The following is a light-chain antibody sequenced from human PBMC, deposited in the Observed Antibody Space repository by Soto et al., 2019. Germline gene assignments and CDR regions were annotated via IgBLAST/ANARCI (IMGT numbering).Light chain of an antibody. V-gene: IGLV1-51*02. CDR3: GTWDSSLRSRGI. CDR1: SSNIGKNF. CDR2: ENN. Sequence: QSVLTQPPSVSAAPGQTVTISCSGSSSNIGKNFVSWYQQLPGTAPQLLIYENNKRPSGIPDRFSGSKSGTSATLGITGLQTGDEADYYCGTWDSSLRSRGIFGTGTKVTVL. J-gene: IGLJ1*01.